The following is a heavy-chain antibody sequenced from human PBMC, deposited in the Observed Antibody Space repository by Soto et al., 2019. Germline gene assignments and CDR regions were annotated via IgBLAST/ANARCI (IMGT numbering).Heavy chain of an antibody. V-gene: IGHV3-33*08. D-gene: IGHD1-1*01. CDR1: GFTFSYYG. CDR3: ARDAETTGQDSHFDL. Sequence: QVQLVESGGGVVQPGGSLRLSCAASGFTFSYYGFHWVRQAPGKGLEWVSVMDTGGNDKYYVDSVKGRFTVSRDDSRNMVYLERRGLRAEDTAEYVCARDAETTGQDSHFDLWGRGALVAVS. J-gene: IGHJ4*02. CDR2: MDTGGNDK.